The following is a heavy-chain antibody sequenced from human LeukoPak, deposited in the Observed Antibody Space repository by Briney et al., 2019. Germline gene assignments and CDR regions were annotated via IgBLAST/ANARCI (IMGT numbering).Heavy chain of an antibody. V-gene: IGHV3-30-3*01. J-gene: IGHJ1*01. Sequence: PGGSLRLSCAASGFTFSSYAMHWVRQAPGKGLEWVAVIPYDGSNKYYADPVKGRFTISRDNSKNTLYLQMNSLRAEDTAVYYCARDLYCGGDCYPREYFQHWGQGTLVTVSS. CDR3: ARDLYCGGDCYPREYFQH. D-gene: IGHD2-21*02. CDR1: GFTFSSYA. CDR2: IPYDGSNK.